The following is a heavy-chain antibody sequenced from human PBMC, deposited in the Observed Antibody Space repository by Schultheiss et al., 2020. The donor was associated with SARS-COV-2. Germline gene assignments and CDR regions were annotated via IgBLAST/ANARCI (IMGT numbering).Heavy chain of an antibody. V-gene: IGHV4-30-2*06. Sequence: SETLSLTCTVSGGSIRSGSYYWSWIRQSAGKGLEWIGYIYHSGSTYYNPSLKSRVTISVDRSKNQFSLKLSSVTAADTAVYYCARGLGRLPSGGYWGQGTLVTVSS. J-gene: IGHJ4*02. CDR1: GGSIRSGSYY. CDR3: ARGLGRLPSGGY. CDR2: IYHSGST.